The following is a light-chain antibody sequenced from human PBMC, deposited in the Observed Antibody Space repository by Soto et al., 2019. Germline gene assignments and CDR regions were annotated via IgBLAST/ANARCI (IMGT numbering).Light chain of an antibody. CDR2: AAS. J-gene: IGKJ5*01. CDR3: HQRQFWPPIT. Sequence: VVLTQSPATLSLSPGERATLSSRTSLSVSVYVDWYQQKPGEAPRLLISAASNRATGIPARFSGSGSGTGFTLTISSLEPEEFAVYYCHQRQFWPPITFGQGTRLEIK. CDR1: LSVSVY. V-gene: IGKV3-11*01.